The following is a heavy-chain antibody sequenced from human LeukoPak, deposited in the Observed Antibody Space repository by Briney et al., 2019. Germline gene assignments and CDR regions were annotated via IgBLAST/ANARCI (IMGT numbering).Heavy chain of an antibody. CDR2: INHSGST. Sequence: SETLSLTCAVYGGSFSGYYWSWIRQPPGKGLEWIGEINHSGSTNYNPSLKSRVTISVDTSKNQFSLKLSSVTAADTAVYYCARVSRGLYSSSWYRLNSDAFDIWGQGTMVTVSS. CDR1: GGSFSGYY. V-gene: IGHV4-34*01. D-gene: IGHD6-13*01. CDR3: ARVSRGLYSSSWYRLNSDAFDI. J-gene: IGHJ3*02.